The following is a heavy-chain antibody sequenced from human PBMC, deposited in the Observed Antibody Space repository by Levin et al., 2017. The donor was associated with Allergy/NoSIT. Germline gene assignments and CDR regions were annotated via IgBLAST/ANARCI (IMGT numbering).Heavy chain of an antibody. CDR1: GFSLSTSGVG. CDR3: AHSVQLWLGYYYYYMDV. J-gene: IGHJ6*03. Sequence: ESGPTLVKPTQTLTLTCTFSGFSLSTSGVGVGWIRQPPGKALEWLALIYWDDDKRYSPSLKSRLTITKDNSKNQVVLTMTNMDPVDTATYYCAHSVQLWLGYYYYYMDVWGKGTTVTVSS. V-gene: IGHV2-5*02. D-gene: IGHD5-18*01. CDR2: IYWDDDK.